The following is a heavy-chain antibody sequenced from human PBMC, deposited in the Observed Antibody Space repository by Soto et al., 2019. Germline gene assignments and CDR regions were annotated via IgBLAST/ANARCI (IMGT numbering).Heavy chain of an antibody. Sequence: QVQVVQSGAEVKKPGSSVKVSCKASGGSFSNYGISWVRQAPGQGLEWMGGIIPVFGTPHYAQKFQDRVTISADESTSTVYMEVSSLTSGDTAVYYCARGDATKIVVTTYYGLDVWGQGTTVTVSS. V-gene: IGHV1-69*12. J-gene: IGHJ6*02. CDR2: IIPVFGTP. CDR1: GGSFSNYG. CDR3: ARGDATKIVVTTYYGLDV. D-gene: IGHD3-22*01.